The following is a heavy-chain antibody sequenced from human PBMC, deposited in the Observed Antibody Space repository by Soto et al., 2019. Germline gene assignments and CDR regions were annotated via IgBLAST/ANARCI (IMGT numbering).Heavy chain of an antibody. CDR2: MNPNSGNT. CDR3: ARRTLGYSSSTSCHRRKWFDP. Sequence: ASVKVSCKASGYTFTSYDINWVRQATGQGLEWMGWMNPNSGNTGYAQKFQGRVTMTRNTSISTAYMELSSLRSEDTAVYYCARRTLGYSSSTSCHRRKWFDPWGQGTLVTVSS. J-gene: IGHJ5*02. D-gene: IGHD2-2*02. V-gene: IGHV1-8*01. CDR1: GYTFTSYD.